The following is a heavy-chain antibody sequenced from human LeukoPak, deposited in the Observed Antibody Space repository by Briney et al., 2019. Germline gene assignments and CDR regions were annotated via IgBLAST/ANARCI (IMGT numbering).Heavy chain of an antibody. D-gene: IGHD2-15*01. Sequence: GASVKVSCKASGYTFTGYYMHLVRQAPGQGLEWMGWINPNSGGTNYAQKFQGRVTMTRDTSISTAYMELSRLRSDDTAVYYCARDPSNCSGGSCYSNWGQGTLVTVSS. CDR3: ARDPSNCSGGSCYSN. CDR2: INPNSGGT. V-gene: IGHV1-2*02. CDR1: GYTFTGYY. J-gene: IGHJ4*02.